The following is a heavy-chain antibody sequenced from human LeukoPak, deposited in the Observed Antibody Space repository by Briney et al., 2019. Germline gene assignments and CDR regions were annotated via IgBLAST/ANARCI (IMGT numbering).Heavy chain of an antibody. D-gene: IGHD3-16*02. Sequence: PGGSLRLSCAASGFTFSSYAMTWVRQAPGKGLEWVSGISGSGGSTYYADSVKGRFTISRDNYKNTLYLQMNSLRAEDTAVYYCAKERRGENVWGSYRDAFDMWGQGTMVTVSS. CDR3: AKERRGENVWGSYRDAFDM. CDR2: ISGSGGST. J-gene: IGHJ3*02. V-gene: IGHV3-23*01. CDR1: GFTFSSYA.